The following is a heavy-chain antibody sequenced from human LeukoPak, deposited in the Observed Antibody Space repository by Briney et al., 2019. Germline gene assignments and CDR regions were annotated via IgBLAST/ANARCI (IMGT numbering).Heavy chain of an antibody. CDR1: GYSFTNYW. J-gene: IGHJ4*02. CDR2: IYPGDSDT. Sequence: GESLKISCKGSGYSFTNYWIGWVRQMPGKGLEWMGIIYPGDSDTRYSPSFQGQVTISADKSISTAYLQWSSLKASDTAMYYCARRGDGYKHEYYFDYWGQGTLVTVSS. CDR3: ARRGDGYKHEYYFDY. D-gene: IGHD5-24*01. V-gene: IGHV5-51*01.